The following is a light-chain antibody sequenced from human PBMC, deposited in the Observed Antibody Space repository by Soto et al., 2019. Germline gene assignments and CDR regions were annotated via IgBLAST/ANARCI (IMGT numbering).Light chain of an antibody. CDR3: QQFGNSPWT. CDR2: GAS. Sequence: EIVLSQSPGIMSLSPGERATLSCRASQSVPNTYFAWYQQKPGQPPRLLISGASHMATGIPDRFSGSGSGIDFTLTISRLEPEDFAVYFCQQFGNSPWTFGQGTRVEI. J-gene: IGKJ1*01. V-gene: IGKV3-20*01. CDR1: QSVPNTY.